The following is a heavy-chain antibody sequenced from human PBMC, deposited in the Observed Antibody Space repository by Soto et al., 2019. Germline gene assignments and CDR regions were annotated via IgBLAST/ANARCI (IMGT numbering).Heavy chain of an antibody. CDR2: ISSNGGST. CDR3: ARGVVVVTATYGMDV. J-gene: IGHJ6*02. V-gene: IGHV3-64*01. CDR1: GFTFSSYI. D-gene: IGHD2-15*01. Sequence: EVQLVESGGGLVQPGGSLRLSCTASGFTFSSYIMHWVRQAPGKGLEYVSAISSNGGSTYYANSVKGRFTISRDNSKNTLYLQMGSLRAEDMAVYYCARGVVVVTATYGMDVWRQGTTVTVSS.